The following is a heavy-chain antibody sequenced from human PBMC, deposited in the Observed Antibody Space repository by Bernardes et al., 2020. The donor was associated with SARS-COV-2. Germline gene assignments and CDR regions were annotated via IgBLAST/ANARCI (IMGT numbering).Heavy chain of an antibody. J-gene: IGHJ1*01. CDR3: ARGMYGD. V-gene: IGHV4-59*08. D-gene: IGHD4-17*01. CDR1: GGSIRHYY. Sequence: SETLSLTCTVSGGSIRHYYWSWVRQSPGKGLEWIGFMYYSGSTNHNPSLTSRVTISIDTSKNQFSLKLSSVTAADTAVYYCARGMYGDWG. CDR2: MYYSGST.